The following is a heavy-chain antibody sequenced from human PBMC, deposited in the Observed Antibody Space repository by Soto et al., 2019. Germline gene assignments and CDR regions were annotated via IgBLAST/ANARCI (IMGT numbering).Heavy chain of an antibody. CDR2: IYHGGTS. D-gene: IGHD7-27*01. V-gene: IGHV4-30-4*01. CDR1: GGSISTNDYN. Sequence: QVQLQESGPGLVKPSQTLSLTCTVSGGSISTNDYNWSWIRQSPERGLEWIGHIYHGGTSYNNPSLKSRITISVDTSKNHFSLNLNSVSAADTAVYYCARGPSGDKVAYWGHGILVTVSS. CDR3: ARGPSGDKVAY. J-gene: IGHJ4*01.